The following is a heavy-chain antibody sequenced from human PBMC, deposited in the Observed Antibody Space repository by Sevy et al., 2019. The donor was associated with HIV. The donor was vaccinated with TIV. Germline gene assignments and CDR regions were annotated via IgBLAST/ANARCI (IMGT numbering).Heavy chain of an antibody. V-gene: IGHV3-21*01. CDR1: GFTVSSNF. Sequence: GGSLRLSCTVSGFTVSSNFISWVRQAPGKGLEWVSSISSSSIYIYYADSVKGRFTISRDNAKNSLYLQMNSLRAEDTAVYYCARDPGFYCSGGSCYPRYYFDYWGQGTLVTVSS. D-gene: IGHD2-15*01. CDR2: ISSSSIYI. J-gene: IGHJ4*02. CDR3: ARDPGFYCSGGSCYPRYYFDY.